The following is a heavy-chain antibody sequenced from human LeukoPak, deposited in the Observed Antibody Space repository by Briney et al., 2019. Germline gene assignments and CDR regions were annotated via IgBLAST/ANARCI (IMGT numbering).Heavy chain of an antibody. CDR1: TYTFIGYY. J-gene: IGHJ4*02. CDR3: ATGQSKTWDPEY. CDR2: INFNSGGT. D-gene: IGHD6-6*01. V-gene: IGHV1-2*02. Sequence: ASVKVSCKASTYTFIGYYMHWVRQALGQGLEWMGWINFNSGGTNYAQKFQGRVTMTGDTAISTAYMELSRLRSDDTALYFCATGQSKTWDPEYWGQGTLVTVSS.